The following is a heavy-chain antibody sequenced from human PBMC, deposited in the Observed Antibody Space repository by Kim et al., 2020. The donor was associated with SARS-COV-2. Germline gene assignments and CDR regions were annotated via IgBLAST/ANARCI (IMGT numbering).Heavy chain of an antibody. CDR2: ISSSGSTI. CDR3: ASWVWELLGDYFDY. V-gene: IGHV3-48*03. CDR1: GFTFSSYE. Sequence: GGSLRLSCAASGFTFSSYEMNWVRQAPGKRLEWVSYISSSGSTIYYADSVKGRFTISRDNTKNSLYLQMNSLRAEDTAVYYCASWVWELLGDYFDYWGQGTLVTVSS. D-gene: IGHD1-26*01. J-gene: IGHJ4*02.